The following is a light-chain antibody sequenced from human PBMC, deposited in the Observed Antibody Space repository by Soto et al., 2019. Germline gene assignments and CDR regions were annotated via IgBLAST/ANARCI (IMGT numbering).Light chain of an antibody. V-gene: IGKV3-15*01. Sequence: EVVMTQSPATLSVSPGERVTLFYRASQSVTTNFAWYQHEPGQSPRLLISYASTGASGIPPRFSGSGSGTEFTLTIDRLQSADFAVYYCQQYDRWPVTFGGGTKVDIK. CDR3: QQYDRWPVT. CDR2: YAS. J-gene: IGKJ4*01. CDR1: QSVTTN.